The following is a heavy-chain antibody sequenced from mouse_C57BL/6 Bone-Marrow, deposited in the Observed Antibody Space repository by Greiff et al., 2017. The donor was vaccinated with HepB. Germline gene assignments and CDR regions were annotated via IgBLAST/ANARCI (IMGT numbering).Heavy chain of an antibody. CDR2: IYPGDGDT. CDR1: GYAFSSSW. CDR3: ARGGLRRGWYFDV. V-gene: IGHV1-82*01. J-gene: IGHJ1*03. Sequence: VQLQQSGPELVKPGASVKISCKASGYAFSSSWMNWVKQRPGKGLEWIGRIYPGDGDTNYNGKFKGKATLTADKSSSTAYMQLSSLTSEDSAVYFCARGGLRRGWYFDVWGTGTTVTVSS. D-gene: IGHD2-4*01.